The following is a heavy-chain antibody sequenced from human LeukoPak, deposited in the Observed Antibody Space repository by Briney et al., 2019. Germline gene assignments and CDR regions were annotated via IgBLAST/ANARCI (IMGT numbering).Heavy chain of an antibody. D-gene: IGHD1-26*01. J-gene: IGHJ5*02. CDR2: ISYSGSS. CDR3: ARSRAFNSGAFDP. V-gene: IGHV4-59*01. CDR1: GGSISGYY. Sequence: SETLSLTCTVSGGSISGYYWSWIRQPPGKGLEWIGNISYSGSSNYNPSLKSRVTISVDTSKNQFSLRLNSVTAADTAVYYCARSRAFNSGAFDPWGQGSLVTVSS.